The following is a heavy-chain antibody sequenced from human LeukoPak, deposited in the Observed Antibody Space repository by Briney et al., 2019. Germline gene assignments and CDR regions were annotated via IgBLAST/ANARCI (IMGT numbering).Heavy chain of an antibody. CDR1: GFTFSSYG. CDR2: ISYDGSNK. J-gene: IGHJ4*02. V-gene: IGHV3-30*18. D-gene: IGHD3-22*01. CDR3: AKSGLYYDSSGYYSEFGDY. Sequence: HPGGSLRLSCAASGFTFSSYGMHWVRQAPGKGLEWVAVISYDGSNKYYADSVKGRFTISRDNSKNTLYLQMNSLRAEDTAVYYCAKSGLYYDSSGYYSEFGDYWGQGTLVTVSS.